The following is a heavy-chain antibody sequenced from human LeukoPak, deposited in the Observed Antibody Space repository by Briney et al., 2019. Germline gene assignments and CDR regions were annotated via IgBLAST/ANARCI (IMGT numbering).Heavy chain of an antibody. CDR3: ARAPEGGVFDD. CDR1: GDTFSSYA. D-gene: IGHD1-14*01. V-gene: IGHV1-69*04. J-gene: IGHJ4*02. Sequence: GASVKVSRKTSGDTFSSYAISWVRQAPGQGLEWMGRIIPILEIANYAQKFQGRVTISADKSTTTAYMELSSLRSEDTAVYYCARAPEGGVFDDWGQGTLVTVSS. CDR2: IIPILEIA.